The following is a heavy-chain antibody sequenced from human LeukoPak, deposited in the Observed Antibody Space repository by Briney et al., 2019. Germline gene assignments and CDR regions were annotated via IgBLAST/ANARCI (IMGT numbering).Heavy chain of an antibody. CDR2: ISYDGSNK. CDR3: ARVASWWVVRGGNPWGYFDY. CDR1: GFTFSSYA. Sequence: PGGSLRLSCAASGFTFSSYAMNWVRQAPGKGLEWVAVISYDGSNKYYADSVKGRFTISRDNSKNTLYLQMNSLRAEDTAVYYCARVASWWVVRGGNPWGYFDYWGQGTLVTVSS. D-gene: IGHD3-10*01. V-gene: IGHV3-30-3*01. J-gene: IGHJ4*02.